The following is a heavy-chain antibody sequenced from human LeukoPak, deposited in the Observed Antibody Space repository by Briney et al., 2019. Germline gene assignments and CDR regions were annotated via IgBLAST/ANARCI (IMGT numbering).Heavy chain of an antibody. J-gene: IGHJ3*02. D-gene: IGHD1-26*01. CDR2: INRDGRST. CDR1: GFTFSDYY. V-gene: IGHV3-74*01. CDR3: VRDGGRGDFDI. Sequence: GGSLRLSCAASGFTFSDYYMSWIRQAPGKGLEWVSRINRDGRSTNYADSVKGRFTISRDNAKNTLHLQMNSLRVEDTAFYYCVRDGGRGDFDIWGQGTMVTVSS.